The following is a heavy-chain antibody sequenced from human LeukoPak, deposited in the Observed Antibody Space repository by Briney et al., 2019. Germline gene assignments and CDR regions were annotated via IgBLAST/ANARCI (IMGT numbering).Heavy chain of an antibody. V-gene: IGHV3-30*04. CDR2: ISYDGSK. D-gene: IGHD2-2*01. CDR3: ARDARLGYCSSTSCYAYYFDY. Sequence: GGSLRLSCVASGFTFSSYPLHWVRQAPGKGLEWVAVISYDGSKYYADSVKGRFTISRDNSKTTLYLQMISLRAEDTAVYYCARDARLGYCSSTSCYAYYFDYWGQGTLVIVSS. J-gene: IGHJ4*02. CDR1: GFTFSSYP.